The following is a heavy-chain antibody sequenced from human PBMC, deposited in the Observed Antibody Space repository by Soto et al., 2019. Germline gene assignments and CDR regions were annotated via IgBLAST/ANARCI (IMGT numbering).Heavy chain of an antibody. J-gene: IGHJ4*02. CDR1: GYSFTSYW. CDR2: IYPGDSDT. CDR3: ARHEDVSGGSWIFDY. V-gene: IGHV5-51*01. D-gene: IGHD2-15*01. Sequence: GESLKISCKGSGYSFTSYWIGWVRQMPGKGLEWMGIIYPGDSDTRYSPSFQGQVTISADKSISTAYLQWSSLKASDTAMYYCARHEDVSGGSWIFDYWGQGTLVTVSS.